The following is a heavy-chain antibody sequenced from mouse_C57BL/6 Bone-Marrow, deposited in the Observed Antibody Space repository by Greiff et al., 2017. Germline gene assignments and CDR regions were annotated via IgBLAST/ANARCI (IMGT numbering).Heavy chain of an antibody. Sequence: QVQLQQSGAELARPGASVKMSCKASGYTFTSYTMHWVKQRPGPGLEWIGYINPSSGYTKYNQKFKDKATLTADKSSSTAYMQLSSLTSADSAVYYWARGGYYSNYEAWFAYWGQGTLVTVSA. J-gene: IGHJ3*01. D-gene: IGHD2-5*01. V-gene: IGHV1-4*01. CDR1: GYTFTSYT. CDR3: ARGGYYSNYEAWFAY. CDR2: INPSSGYT.